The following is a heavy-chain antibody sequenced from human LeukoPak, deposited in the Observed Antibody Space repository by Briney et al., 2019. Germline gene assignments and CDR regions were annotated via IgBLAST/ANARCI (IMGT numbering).Heavy chain of an antibody. CDR3: ASASNSSGWYEYFDY. J-gene: IGHJ4*02. Sequence: GASVKVSCKASGGTFSSYAISWVRQAPGQGLEWMGIINPSGGSTSYAQKFQGRVTMTRDTSTSTVYMELSSLRSEDTAVYYCASASNSSGWYEYFDYWGQGTLVTVSS. V-gene: IGHV1-46*01. CDR2: INPSGGST. D-gene: IGHD6-19*01. CDR1: GGTFSSYA.